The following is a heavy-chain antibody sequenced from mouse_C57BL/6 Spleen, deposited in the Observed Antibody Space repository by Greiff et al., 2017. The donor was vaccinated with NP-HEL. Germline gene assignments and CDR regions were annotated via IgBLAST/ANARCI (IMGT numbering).Heavy chain of an antibody. CDR2: ISSGGSYT. Sequence: EVHLVESGGDLVKPGGSLKLSCAASGFTFSSYGMSWVRQTPDKRLEWVATISSGGSYTYYPDSVKGRFTISRDNAKNTLYLQMSSLKSEDTAMYYCARRGVTTGPYAMDYWGQGTSVTVSS. CDR1: GFTFSSYG. CDR3: ARRGVTTGPYAMDY. J-gene: IGHJ4*01. D-gene: IGHD2-2*01. V-gene: IGHV5-6*01.